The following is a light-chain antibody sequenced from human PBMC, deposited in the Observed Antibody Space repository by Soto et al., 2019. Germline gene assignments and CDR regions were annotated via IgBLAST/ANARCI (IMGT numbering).Light chain of an antibody. J-gene: IGKJ1*01. V-gene: IGKV1-5*03. CDR1: PSISSW. Sequence: DIEMAQSPSPVSASVGARVTITCRARPSISSWMAWYQQKPGKAPKLLMYKASSIESGVPSRFSGSGSGTDFTLTISRLQPDDFATYYCQQYNSSRTFGQGTKVEIK. CDR2: KAS. CDR3: QQYNSSRT.